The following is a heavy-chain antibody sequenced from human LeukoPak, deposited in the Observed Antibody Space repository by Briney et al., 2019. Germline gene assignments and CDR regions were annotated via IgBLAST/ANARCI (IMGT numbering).Heavy chain of an antibody. CDR2: ISGSGGST. V-gene: IGHV3-23*01. D-gene: IGHD2-15*01. CDR3: AKARYCSGGSCYSNFDY. J-gene: IGHJ4*02. Sequence: GGSLRLSCAASGFTFSNYAMGWVRQAPGKGLEWVSAISGSGGSTYYADSVKGRFTISRDNSKNTLYLQMNSLRAEDTAVYYCAKARYCSGGSCYSNFDYWGQGTLVTVSS. CDR1: GFTFSNYA.